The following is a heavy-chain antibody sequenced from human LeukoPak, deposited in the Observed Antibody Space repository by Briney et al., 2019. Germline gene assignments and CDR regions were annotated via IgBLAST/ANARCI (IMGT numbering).Heavy chain of an antibody. D-gene: IGHD3-10*01. CDR1: GFTFGDYA. Sequence: GGSLRLSCAASGFTFGDYAMHWVRRAPGRGLEWVSGISSNSDNIGYADSVKGRFTISRDNAKNSLYLQMNSLRTEDTAFYYCAKDKGMHYYGSASYSYFDSWGQATLVTVSS. CDR2: ISSNSDNI. V-gene: IGHV3-9*01. J-gene: IGHJ4*02. CDR3: AKDKGMHYYGSASYSYFDS.